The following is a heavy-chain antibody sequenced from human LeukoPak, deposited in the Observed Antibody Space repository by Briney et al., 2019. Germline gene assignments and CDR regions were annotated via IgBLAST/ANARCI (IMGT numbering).Heavy chain of an antibody. J-gene: IGHJ3*02. Sequence: ASVKVSCKASGYTFTSYGVSWVRQAPGQGLEWMGWISAYNGNTNYAQKLQGRVTMTTDTSTSTAYMELRSLRSDDTAVYYCARDRTTPYYDFWSGSENAFDIWGQGTMVTVSS. CDR1: GYTFTSYG. V-gene: IGHV1-18*01. D-gene: IGHD3-3*01. CDR2: ISAYNGNT. CDR3: ARDRTTPYYDFWSGSENAFDI.